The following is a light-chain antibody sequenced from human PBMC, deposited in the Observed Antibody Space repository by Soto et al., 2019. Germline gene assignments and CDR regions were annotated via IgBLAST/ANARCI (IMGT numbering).Light chain of an antibody. J-gene: IGKJ1*01. Sequence: DMGMTQSPGTLSLSLGERATLSCRASQSVSSSYLAWYQQKPGQAPRLLIYGASRRVTGIPDRFSGSGSGTDFTLTISRLEPEDFAVYYCQQYGYSLWTFGPGTKVDIK. CDR1: QSVSSSY. CDR2: GAS. CDR3: QQYGYSLWT. V-gene: IGKV3-20*01.